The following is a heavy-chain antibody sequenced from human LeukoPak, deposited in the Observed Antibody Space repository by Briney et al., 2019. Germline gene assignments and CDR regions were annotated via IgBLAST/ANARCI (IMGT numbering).Heavy chain of an antibody. CDR2: IKQDGSEK. D-gene: IGHD4-17*01. J-gene: IGHJ2*01. V-gene: IGHV3-7*01. CDR1: GFTFSSYW. CDR3: ARTYGDYPEFNWYFDL. Sequence: GGSLRLSCAASGFTFSSYWMSWVRQAPGKGLEWVANIKQDGSEKYYVDSVKGRFTISRDNAKNSLYLQMNSLRAKDTAVYYRARTYGDYPEFNWYFDLWGRGTLVTVSS.